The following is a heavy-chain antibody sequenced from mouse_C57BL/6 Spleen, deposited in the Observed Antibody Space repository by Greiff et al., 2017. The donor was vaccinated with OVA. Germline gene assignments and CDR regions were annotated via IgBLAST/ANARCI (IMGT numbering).Heavy chain of an antibody. CDR2: ISDGGSYT. Sequence: EVQLQESGGGLVKPGGSLKLSCAASGFTFSSYAMSWVRQTPEKRLEWVATISDGGSYTYYPDNVKGRFTISRDNAKNNLYLQMSHLKSEDTAMYYCARDGNYSNYVGAMDYWGQGTSVTVSS. J-gene: IGHJ4*01. CDR1: GFTFSSYA. CDR3: ARDGNYSNYVGAMDY. V-gene: IGHV5-4*01. D-gene: IGHD2-5*01.